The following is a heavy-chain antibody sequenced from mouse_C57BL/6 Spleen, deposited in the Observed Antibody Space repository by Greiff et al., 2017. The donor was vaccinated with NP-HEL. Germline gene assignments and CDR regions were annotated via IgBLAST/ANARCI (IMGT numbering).Heavy chain of an antibody. CDR3: AIHGIYYGNYEGFAY. V-gene: IGHV1-74*01. J-gene: IGHJ3*01. CDR1: GYTFTSYW. Sequence: VQLQQPGAELVKPGASVQVSCKASGYTFTSYWMHWVKQRPGQGLEWIGMIHPSDSDTNYNQKFKGKATLTVDKSSSAAYMQLSSLTSEDSAVYYCAIHGIYYGNYEGFAYWGQGTLVTVSA. CDR2: IHPSDSDT. D-gene: IGHD2-1*01.